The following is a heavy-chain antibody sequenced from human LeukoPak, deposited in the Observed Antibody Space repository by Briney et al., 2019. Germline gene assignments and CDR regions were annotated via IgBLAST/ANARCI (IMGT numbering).Heavy chain of an antibody. CDR3: ARGFDSSGQDY. J-gene: IGHJ4*02. D-gene: IGHD3-22*01. CDR1: GFALKSYS. Sequence: PGGSLRLSCAGSGFALKSYSLTWVRQAPGKGLEWVSSISSTSAYIHYADSVKGRFTISRDNSKNTLYLQMNSLRAEDTAVYYCARGFDSSGQDYWGQGTLVTVSS. V-gene: IGHV3-21*01. CDR2: ISSTSAYI.